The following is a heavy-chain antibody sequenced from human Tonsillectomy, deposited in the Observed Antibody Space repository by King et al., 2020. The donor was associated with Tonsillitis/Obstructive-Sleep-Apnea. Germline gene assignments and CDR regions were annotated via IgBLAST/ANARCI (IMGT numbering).Heavy chain of an antibody. Sequence: VQLVESGGGLVKPGGSLRLSCAASGFTFSSYSMNWVRLAPGKGLEWVSSISSSSTYIFYADSVKGRFIISRDNARNSLYLQMNSLRAEDTAVYYCARDGDFWSGYFDYWGQGTLVTVSS. CDR1: GFTFSSYS. D-gene: IGHD3-3*01. V-gene: IGHV3-21*01. CDR2: ISSSSTYI. CDR3: ARDGDFWSGYFDY. J-gene: IGHJ4*02.